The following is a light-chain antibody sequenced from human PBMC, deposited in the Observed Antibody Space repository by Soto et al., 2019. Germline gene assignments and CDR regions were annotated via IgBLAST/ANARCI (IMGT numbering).Light chain of an antibody. CDR1: QSVSNN. CDR2: GAS. J-gene: IGKJ5*01. V-gene: IGKV3-15*01. CDR3: QQYNNWPPVT. Sequence: EIVMTQSPVTLSVSPGERVTLSCRASQSVSNNLAWYQQKSGQAPRLLIYGASTRVTGIPARFSGGGSGTDFTLTISSLQSEDFAIYYWQQYNNWPPVTFGQGTRLDIK.